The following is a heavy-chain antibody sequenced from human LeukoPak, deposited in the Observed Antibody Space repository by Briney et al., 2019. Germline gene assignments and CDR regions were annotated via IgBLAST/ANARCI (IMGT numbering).Heavy chain of an antibody. D-gene: IGHD1-26*01. J-gene: IGHJ5*02. CDR2: INHSGST. V-gene: IGHV4-34*01. CDR1: GFTFSSYA. CDR3: ARDLIVGATYDWFDP. Sequence: GSLRLSCAASGFTFSSYAMSWIRQPPGKGLEWIGEINHSGSTNYNPSLKSRVTISVDTSKNQFSLKLSSVTAADTAVYYCARDLIVGATYDWFDPWGQGTLVTVSS.